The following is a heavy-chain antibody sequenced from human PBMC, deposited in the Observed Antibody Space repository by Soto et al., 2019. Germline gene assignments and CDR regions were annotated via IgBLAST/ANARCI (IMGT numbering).Heavy chain of an antibody. D-gene: IGHD3-22*01. J-gene: IGHJ4*02. CDR2: VYYRGNT. Sequence: SETLSLTCTVSGGSISSHYWSWIRQPPGKGLDWIGYVYYRGNTNYNPSLKSRVTISVDTSKNQFSLKLSSVTAADTAVYYCASQRLYDSSSYPIDYWGQGTLVTVSS. CDR3: ASQRLYDSSSYPIDY. V-gene: IGHV4-59*11. CDR1: GGSISSHY.